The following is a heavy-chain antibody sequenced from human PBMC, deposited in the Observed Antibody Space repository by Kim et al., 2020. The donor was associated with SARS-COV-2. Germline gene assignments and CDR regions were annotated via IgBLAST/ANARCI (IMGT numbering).Heavy chain of an antibody. CDR2: ISTSSSYI. Sequence: GGSLRLSCAASGFTFSSYSMNWVRQAPGKGLEWVSSISTSSSYIYYADSVKGRFTISRDNTKNSLSLQMNSLRVEDTAVYFCARFRVVVVEPHNYYNGMDVWGQGTPVTVS. J-gene: IGHJ6*02. D-gene: IGHD2-15*01. V-gene: IGHV3-21*01. CDR3: ARFRVVVVEPHNYYNGMDV. CDR1: GFTFSSYS.